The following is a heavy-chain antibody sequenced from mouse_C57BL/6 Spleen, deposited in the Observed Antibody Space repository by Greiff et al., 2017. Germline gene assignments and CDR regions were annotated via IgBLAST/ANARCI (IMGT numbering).Heavy chain of an antibody. CDR3: ARYYYGSSPWFAY. D-gene: IGHD1-1*01. J-gene: IGHJ3*01. Sequence: DVMLVESGGGLVQPGGSLSLSCAASGFTFTDYYMSWVRQPPGTALEWLGFLRNKANGYTTEYSASVKGRFTISSDNSQSILYLQMNALRAEDSATYYCARYYYGSSPWFAYWGQGTLVTVSA. V-gene: IGHV7-3*01. CDR1: GFTFTDYY. CDR2: LRNKANGYTT.